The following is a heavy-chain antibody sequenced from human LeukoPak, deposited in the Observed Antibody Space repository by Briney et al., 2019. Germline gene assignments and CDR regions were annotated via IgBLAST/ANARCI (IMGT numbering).Heavy chain of an antibody. V-gene: IGHV3-48*04. CDR3: ARGAGLRGTYYYYYMDV. CDR2: ISSSSSTI. Sequence: GGSLRLSCAASGFTFSTYSMNWVRQAPGKGLEWVSYISSSSSTIYYADSVKGRFTISRDNAKNSLYLQMNSLRAEDTAVYYCARGAGLRGTYYYYYMDVWGKGTTVTVSS. CDR1: GFTFSTYS. J-gene: IGHJ6*03.